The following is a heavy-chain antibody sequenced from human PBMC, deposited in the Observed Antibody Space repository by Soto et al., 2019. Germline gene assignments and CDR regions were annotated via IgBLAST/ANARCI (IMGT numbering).Heavy chain of an antibody. CDR2: INHSGST. Sequence: PSETLSLTCAVYGGSFSGYYWSWIPQPPGKGLEWIGEINHSGSTNYNPSLKSRVTISVDTSKNQFSLKLSSVTAADTAVYYCARLGSTAYAFDIWGQGTMVTVSS. CDR1: GGSFSGYY. J-gene: IGHJ3*02. V-gene: IGHV4-34*01. CDR3: ARLGSTAYAFDI.